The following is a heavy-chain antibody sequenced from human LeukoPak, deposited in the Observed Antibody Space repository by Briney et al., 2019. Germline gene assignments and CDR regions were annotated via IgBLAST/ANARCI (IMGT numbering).Heavy chain of an antibody. CDR3: AHRKNYYDSSVFDN. J-gene: IGHJ4*02. V-gene: IGHV2-5*02. D-gene: IGHD3-22*01. Sequence: ESGPTLVNPTQTLTLTCTFSGFSLNTRGVGVGWIRQPPGRALEWLALIYWDDDRRYSPSLKSRLTITKDTSKNQVVLTMTNMDPVDTATYFCAHRKNYYDSSVFDNWDQGTLVTVSS. CDR1: GFSLNTRGVG. CDR2: IYWDDDR.